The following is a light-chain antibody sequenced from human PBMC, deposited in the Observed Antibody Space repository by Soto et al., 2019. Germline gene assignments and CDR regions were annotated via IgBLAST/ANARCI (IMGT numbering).Light chain of an antibody. V-gene: IGKV3-20*01. J-gene: IGKJ4*01. CDR1: QSVSSY. CDR2: SAT. CDR3: QQYGGSPRLT. Sequence: EIVLTQSPATLSLSPGERATLSCRASQSVSSYLAWYQQKPGQAPRLLIYSATKRATGIPDRFSGSGSGTDFTLTISRLEPEDFAVYYCQQYGGSPRLTFGGGTKVDIK.